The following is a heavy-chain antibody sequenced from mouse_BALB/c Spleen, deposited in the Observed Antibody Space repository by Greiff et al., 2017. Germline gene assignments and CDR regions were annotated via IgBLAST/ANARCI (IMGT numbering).Heavy chain of an antibody. Sequence: EVMLVESGGGLVKPGGSLKLSCAAPGFTFSSYAMSWVRQTPEKRLEWVASISSGGSTYYPDSVKGRFTISRDNARNILYLQMSSLRSEDTAMYYCARGGYGPYYFDYWGQGTTLTVSS. CDR2: ISSGGST. CDR3: ARGGYGPYYFDY. J-gene: IGHJ2*01. CDR1: GFTFSSYA. V-gene: IGHV5-6-5*01. D-gene: IGHD1-1*01.